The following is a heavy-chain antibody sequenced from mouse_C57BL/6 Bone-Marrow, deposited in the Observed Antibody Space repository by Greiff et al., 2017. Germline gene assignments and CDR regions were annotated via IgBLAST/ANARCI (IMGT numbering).Heavy chain of an antibody. J-gene: IGHJ2*01. CDR2: IDPENGDT. CDR3: TTTTVVAPFDY. D-gene: IGHD1-1*01. CDR1: GFNIKDDY. V-gene: IGHV14-4*01. Sequence: VQLQQSGAELVRPGASVKLSCTASGFNIKDDYMHWVKQRPEQGLEWIGWIDPENGDTEYASKFQGKATITADTSSNTAYLQLSSLTSEDTAVYYCTTTTVVAPFDYWGQGTTLTVSS.